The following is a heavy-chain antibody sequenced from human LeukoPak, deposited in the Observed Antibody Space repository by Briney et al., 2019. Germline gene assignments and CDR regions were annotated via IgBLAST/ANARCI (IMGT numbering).Heavy chain of an antibody. CDR3: ARETFGYCSGGSCSD. D-gene: IGHD2-15*01. Sequence: SETLSLTCTVSGGSISSYYWSWIRQPPGKGLEWIGYIYYSGSTNYNPSLKSRVTISVDTSKNQFSLKLSSVTAADTAAYYCARETFGYCSGGSCSDWGQGTLVTVSS. CDR1: GGSISSYY. J-gene: IGHJ1*01. CDR2: IYYSGST. V-gene: IGHV4-59*01.